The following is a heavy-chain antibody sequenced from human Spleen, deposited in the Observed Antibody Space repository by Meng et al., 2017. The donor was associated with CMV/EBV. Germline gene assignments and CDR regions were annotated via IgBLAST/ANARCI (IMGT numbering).Heavy chain of an antibody. J-gene: IGHJ4*02. D-gene: IGHD1-26*01. CDR2: IKQDGSEK. V-gene: IGHV3-7*01. CDR3: ARAGGIVGELYFDY. CDR1: GFTFSSYW. Sequence: GESLKISCAASGFTFSSYWMSWVRQAPGKGLEWVANIKQDGSEKYYVDSVKGRFTISRDNAKNSLYLQMNSLRAEDTAVYYCARAGGIVGELYFDYWGQGTLVTVSS.